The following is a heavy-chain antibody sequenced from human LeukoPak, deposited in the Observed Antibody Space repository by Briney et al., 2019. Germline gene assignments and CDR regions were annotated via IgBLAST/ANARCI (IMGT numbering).Heavy chain of an antibody. J-gene: IGHJ4*02. Sequence: QSGGSLRLSCAASGFMFDDYAMHWVRQAPGKGLEWVSLINGDGGTTYYADSVKGRFTISRDNSKNSLFLQMNSLRTEDTALYYCAKGIGSGYGEDYFDYWGQGTLVTVSS. V-gene: IGHV3-43*02. CDR3: AKGIGSGYGEDYFDY. D-gene: IGHD5-12*01. CDR1: GFMFDDYA. CDR2: INGDGGTT.